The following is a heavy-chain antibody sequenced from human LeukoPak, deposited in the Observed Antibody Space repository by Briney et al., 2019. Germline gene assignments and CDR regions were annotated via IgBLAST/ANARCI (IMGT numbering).Heavy chain of an antibody. D-gene: IGHD3-10*01. CDR1: GITFSNYG. CDR2: ISGGGGGT. J-gene: IGHJ4*02. V-gene: IGHV3-23*01. Sequence: GGSLRLSCAVSGITFSNYGMSWVRQTPGKGLEWVAGISGGGGGTSYADSVKGRFTISRGNAKNSLYLEMNSLRAEDTAVYYCAKRGVVIRVILVGFHKEAYYFVSWGQGALVTVSS. CDR3: AKRGVVIRVILVGFHKEAYYFVS.